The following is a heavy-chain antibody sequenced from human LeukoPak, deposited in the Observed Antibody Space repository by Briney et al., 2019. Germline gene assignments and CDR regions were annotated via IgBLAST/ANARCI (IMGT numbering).Heavy chain of an antibody. CDR3: ARDGGRLLWFGELSNYYYYMDV. Sequence: SETLSLTCTVSGGSISSSSYYWSWIRQPAGKGLEWIGRIYTSGSTNYNPSLKSRVTMSVDTSKNQFSLKLSSVTAADTAVYYCARDGGRLLWFGELSNYYYYMDVWGKGTTVTVSS. CDR2: IYTSGST. J-gene: IGHJ6*03. D-gene: IGHD3-10*01. V-gene: IGHV4-61*02. CDR1: GGSISSSSYY.